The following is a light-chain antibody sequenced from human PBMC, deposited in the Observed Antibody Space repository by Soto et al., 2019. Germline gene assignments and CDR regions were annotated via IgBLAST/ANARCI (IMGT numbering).Light chain of an antibody. CDR2: NNI. V-gene: IGLV1-40*01. CDR3: QSHDSSLSGYV. Sequence: QSALTQPPSVSGAPGQRVTISCTGSSSNIGAGYDVHWYQQLPGTAPKLLIYNNIYRPPGVPDRVSGSKSGTSASLVITGLQAEDEAFYFCQSHDSSLSGYVFGRGTKVTVL. J-gene: IGLJ1*01. CDR1: SSNIGAGYD.